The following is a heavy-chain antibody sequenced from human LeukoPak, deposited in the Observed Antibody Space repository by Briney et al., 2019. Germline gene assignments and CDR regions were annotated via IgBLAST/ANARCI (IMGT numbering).Heavy chain of an antibody. V-gene: IGHV1-69*13. CDR3: ARGSLWGAYYYYMDV. Sequence: SVKVSCKASGYSLSNHGISWVRQAPGQGLEWMGGIIPIFGTANYAQKFQGRVTITADESTSTAYMELSSLRSEDTAVYYCARGSLWGAYYYYMDVWGKGTTVTVSS. CDR2: IIPIFGTA. J-gene: IGHJ6*03. D-gene: IGHD7-27*01. CDR1: GYSLSNHG.